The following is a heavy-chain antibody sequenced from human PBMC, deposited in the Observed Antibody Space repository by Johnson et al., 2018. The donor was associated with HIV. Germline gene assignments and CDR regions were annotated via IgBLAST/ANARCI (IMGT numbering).Heavy chain of an antibody. Sequence: VQLVESGGGVVQPGRSLRLSCAASGFTFSSYGMHWVRQAPGKGLEWVSYISSSGSTIYYADSVKGRFTISRDNAKNSLYLQMNSLRAEDTAVYYCARGRWLHLGAFDIWGQGTMVTVSS. CDR3: ARGRWLHLGAFDI. D-gene: IGHD5-24*01. V-gene: IGHV3-48*04. CDR2: ISSSGSTI. CDR1: GFTFSSYG. J-gene: IGHJ3*02.